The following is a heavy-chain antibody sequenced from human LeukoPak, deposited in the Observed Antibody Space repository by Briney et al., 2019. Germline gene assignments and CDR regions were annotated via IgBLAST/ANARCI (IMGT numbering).Heavy chain of an antibody. CDR2: IYYSGST. Sequence: SETLSLTRTVSGGSISSYYWSWIRQPPGKGLEWIGYIYYSGSTNYNPSLKSRVAISVDTSKNQFSLKLSSVTAADTAVYYCARDGIAVAGTPYFDYWGQGTLVTVSS. J-gene: IGHJ4*02. D-gene: IGHD6-19*01. CDR1: GGSISSYY. CDR3: ARDGIAVAGTPYFDY. V-gene: IGHV4-59*01.